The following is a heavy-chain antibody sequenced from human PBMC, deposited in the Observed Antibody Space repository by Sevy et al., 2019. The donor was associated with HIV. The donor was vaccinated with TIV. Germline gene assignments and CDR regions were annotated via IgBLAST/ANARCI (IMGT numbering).Heavy chain of an antibody. CDR3: VKARLVGGGWDGNFDY. CDR2: ITGSGGAS. D-gene: IGHD1-26*01. Sequence: GGSLRLSCAASGFTFTTYAMNWVRQGPRKGLEWVARITGSGGASYYADSVKGRFSTSRDSSRNNVTLQMNGLRVEDTAVYYCVKARLVGGGWDGNFDYWGQGAMVTVSS. V-gene: IGHV3-23*01. J-gene: IGHJ4*02. CDR1: GFTFTTYA.